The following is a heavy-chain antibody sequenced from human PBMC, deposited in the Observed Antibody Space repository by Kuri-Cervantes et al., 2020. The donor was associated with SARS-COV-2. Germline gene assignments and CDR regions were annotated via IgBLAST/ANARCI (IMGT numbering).Heavy chain of an antibody. CDR3: ARGVVGYCTNGVCYRPYYYGMDV. D-gene: IGHD2-8*01. J-gene: IGHJ6*02. CDR2: INHSGST. CDR1: GGSFSGYY. Sequence: ESLKISCAVYGGSFSGYYWSWIRQPPGKGLEWIGEINHSGSTNYNPSLKSRVTISVGTSKNQFSLKLSSVTAADTAVYYCARGVVGYCTNGVCYRPYYYGMDVWGQGTTVTVSS. V-gene: IGHV4-34*01.